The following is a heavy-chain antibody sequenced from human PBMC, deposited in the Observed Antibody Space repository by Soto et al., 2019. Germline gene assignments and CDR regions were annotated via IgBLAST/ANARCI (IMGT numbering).Heavy chain of an antibody. V-gene: IGHV4-4*02. CDR1: SGSISSSNW. CDR2: IYHSGST. CDR3: VFRGSGRFYPDY. D-gene: IGHD3-3*01. Sequence: SETLSLTCAVSSGSISSSNWWSWVRQPPGKGLEWIGEIYHSGSTNYNPSLKSRVTISVDKSKNQFSLKLSSVTAADTAVYYCVFRGSGRFYPDYWGQGTLVTVSS. J-gene: IGHJ4*02.